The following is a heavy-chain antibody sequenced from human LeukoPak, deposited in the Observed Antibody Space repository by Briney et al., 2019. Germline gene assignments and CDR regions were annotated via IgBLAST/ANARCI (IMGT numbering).Heavy chain of an antibody. CDR3: ARDLSSFLVVVVAATPYFDY. J-gene: IGHJ4*02. CDR1: GFTFSSYA. Sequence: GGSLRLSCAASGFTFSSYAIHWVRQAPGKGLEWVAVISYDGSNKYYADSVKGRFTISRDNSKNTLYLQMNSLRAEDTAVYYCARDLSSFLVVVVAATPYFDYWGQGTLVTVSS. CDR2: ISYDGSNK. V-gene: IGHV3-30*04. D-gene: IGHD2-15*01.